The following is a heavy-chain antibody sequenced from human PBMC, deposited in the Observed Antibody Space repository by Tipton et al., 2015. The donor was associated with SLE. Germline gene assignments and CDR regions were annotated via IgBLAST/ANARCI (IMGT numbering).Heavy chain of an antibody. CDR3: AKDREWLVRGIDY. Sequence: LRLSCTVSGGSVSSGSYYWSWTRQPPGKGLEWIGYIYYSGSTNYNPSLKSRVTISVDTSKNQFSLKLSSVTAADTAVYYCAKDREWLVRGIDYWGQGTLVTVSS. J-gene: IGHJ4*02. D-gene: IGHD6-19*01. CDR1: GGSVSSGSYY. CDR2: IYYSGST. V-gene: IGHV4-61*01.